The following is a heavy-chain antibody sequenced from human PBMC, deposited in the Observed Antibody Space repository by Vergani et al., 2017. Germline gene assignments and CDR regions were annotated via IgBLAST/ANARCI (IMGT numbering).Heavy chain of an antibody. J-gene: IGHJ4*02. CDR3: ARTSGPYCSGGSCDDY. CDR2: IDWDDDK. CDR1: GFSLSTSGMC. V-gene: IGHV2-70*15. Sequence: QVTLRESGPALVKPTQTLTLTCTFSGFSLSTSGMCVSWIRQPPGKALEWLARIDWDDDKYYSTSLKTRLTISKDTSKNQVVLTMTNMDPVDTPTYYCARTSGPYCSGGSCDDYWGQGTLVTVSS. D-gene: IGHD2-15*01.